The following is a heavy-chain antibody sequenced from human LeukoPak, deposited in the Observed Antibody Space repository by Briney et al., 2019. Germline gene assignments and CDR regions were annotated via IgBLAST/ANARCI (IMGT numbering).Heavy chain of an antibody. D-gene: IGHD2/OR15-2a*01. V-gene: IGHV3-7*01. Sequence: GGSLRLSCAASGFTFSSYAMSWVRQAPGKGLEWVANIKQDGSEKYYVDSVKGRFTISRDNAKNTLYLQMNSLRAEDTAVYYCARAGNFRFEYWGQGSLVTVSS. J-gene: IGHJ4*02. CDR3: ARAGNFRFEY. CDR2: IKQDGSEK. CDR1: GFTFSSYA.